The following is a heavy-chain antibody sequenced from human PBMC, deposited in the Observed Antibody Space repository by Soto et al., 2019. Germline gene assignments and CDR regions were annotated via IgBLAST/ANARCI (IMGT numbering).Heavy chain of an antibody. CDR3: ARGGSTMVRGPLVYGLDV. D-gene: IGHD3-10*01. CDR2: IIPVFGTP. Sequence: QVQLVQSGAEVKEPGSSVKVSCKASGGTFRTFAISWVRQAPGQGPEWMGGIIPVFGTPNYAQKFQGRVTITADESTSTAYMELSGLRSEDTAVYYCARGGSTMVRGPLVYGLDVWGQGTTVTVSS. CDR1: GGTFRTFA. V-gene: IGHV1-69*01. J-gene: IGHJ6*02.